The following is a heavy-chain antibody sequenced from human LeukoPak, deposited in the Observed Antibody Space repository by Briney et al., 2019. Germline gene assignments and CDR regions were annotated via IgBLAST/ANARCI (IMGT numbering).Heavy chain of an antibody. CDR3: ARKIVTETSSARNYYYYGMDV. CDR1: GFTFRNYG. D-gene: IGHD4-11*01. J-gene: IGHJ6*02. CDR2: IWYDGSNK. V-gene: IGHV3-33*01. Sequence: QPGGSLRLSCAASGFTFRNYGMHWVRQAPGKGLDWVAVIWYDGSNKYYADSVKGRFTISRDNSKNTLYLQMNSLRAEDTAIYYCARKIVTETSSARNYYYYGMDVWGQGTTVTVSS.